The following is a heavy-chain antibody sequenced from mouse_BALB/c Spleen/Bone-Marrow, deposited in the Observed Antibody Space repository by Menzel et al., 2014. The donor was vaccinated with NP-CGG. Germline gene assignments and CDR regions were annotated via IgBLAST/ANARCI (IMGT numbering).Heavy chain of an antibody. CDR3: ARRGNSWYFDV. CDR1: GYSFTGYS. CDR2: IDPYYGGT. J-gene: IGHJ1*01. D-gene: IGHD1-1*02. Sequence: EVQLVESGPELEKPGASVKISRKASGYSFTGYSMNWVKQNNGKSLEWIGNIDPYYGGTTYNQKFKGKATLTVDKSSSTAYKKLKSLTYEDSAVYYCARRGNSWYFDVWGAGTPVTVSS. V-gene: IGHV1-39*01.